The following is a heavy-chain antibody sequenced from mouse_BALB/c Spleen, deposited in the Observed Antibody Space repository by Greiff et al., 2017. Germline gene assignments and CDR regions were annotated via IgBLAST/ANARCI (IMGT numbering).Heavy chain of an antibody. D-gene: IGHD2-4*01. Sequence: EVKVVESGGGLVQPGGSLRLSCATSGFTFTDYYMSWVRQPPGKALEWLGFIRNKANGYTTEYSASVKGRFTISRDNSQSILYLQMNTLRAEDSATYYCARDIEDYDYDGYAMDYWGQGTSVTVSS. CDR3: ARDIEDYDYDGYAMDY. J-gene: IGHJ4*01. CDR2: IRNKANGYTT. CDR1: GFTFTDYY. V-gene: IGHV7-3*02.